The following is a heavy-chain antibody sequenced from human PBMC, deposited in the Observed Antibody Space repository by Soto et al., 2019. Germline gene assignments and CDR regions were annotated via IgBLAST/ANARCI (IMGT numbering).Heavy chain of an antibody. CDR2: IDPSDSQT. CDR1: GYSFAGYW. V-gene: IGHV5-10-1*01. J-gene: IGHJ4*02. CDR3: ARQIYDSDTGPNFQYYFDS. D-gene: IGHD3-22*01. Sequence: GESLKISCKGSGYSFAGYWITWVRQKPGKGLEWMGRIDPSDSQTYYSPSFRGHVAISVTKSITTVFLQWSSLRASDTAMYYCARQIYDSDTGPNFQYYFDSWGQGTPVTVSS.